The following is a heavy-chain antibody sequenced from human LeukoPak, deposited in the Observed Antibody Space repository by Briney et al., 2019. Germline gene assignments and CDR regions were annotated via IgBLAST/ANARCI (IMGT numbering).Heavy chain of an antibody. D-gene: IGHD3-10*01. CDR3: ARYGSGQYYYYYGMDV. Sequence: SGGSLRLSCAASGFTVSSNYMSWVRQAPGKGLEWVSVIYSGGSTYYADSVKDRFTISRDNSKNTLYLQMNSLRAEDTAVYYCARYGSGQYYYYYGMDVWGQGTTVTVSS. CDR2: IYSGGST. V-gene: IGHV3-66*01. J-gene: IGHJ6*02. CDR1: GFTVSSNY.